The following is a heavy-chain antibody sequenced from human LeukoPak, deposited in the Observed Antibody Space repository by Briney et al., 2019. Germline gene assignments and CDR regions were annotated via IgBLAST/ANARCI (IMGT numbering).Heavy chain of an antibody. Sequence: ASVKVSCKASGYTFTSYAMHWVRQAPGQRLEWMGWINAGNGKTKYSQKFQGRVTITRDTSASTAYMELSSLRSEDTAVYYCARDGHYDILTGSPLDYWGQGTLVTVSS. CDR2: INAGNGKT. V-gene: IGHV1-3*01. CDR1: GYTFTSYA. CDR3: ARDGHYDILTGSPLDY. J-gene: IGHJ4*02. D-gene: IGHD3-9*01.